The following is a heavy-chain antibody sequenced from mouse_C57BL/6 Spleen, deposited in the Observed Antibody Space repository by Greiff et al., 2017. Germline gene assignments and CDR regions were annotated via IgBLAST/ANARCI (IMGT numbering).Heavy chain of an antibody. CDR3: ARSWYDYDEAWFAY. CDR1: GYTFTSYW. J-gene: IGHJ3*01. CDR2: IHPNSGST. D-gene: IGHD2-4*01. Sequence: QVQLKQPGAELVKPGASVKLSCKASGYTFTSYWMHWVKQRPGQGLEWIGMIHPNSGSTNYNEKFKSKATLTVDKSSSTAYMQLSSLTSEDSAVYYCARSWYDYDEAWFAYWGQGTLVTVSA. V-gene: IGHV1-64*01.